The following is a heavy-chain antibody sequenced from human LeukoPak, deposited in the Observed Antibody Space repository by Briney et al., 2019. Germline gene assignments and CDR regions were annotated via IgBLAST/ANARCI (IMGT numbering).Heavy chain of an antibody. CDR1: GFSFSSYA. CDR3: AKRDRPCSGDCSAPYYFDY. D-gene: IGHD2-21*02. V-gene: IGHV3-23*01. CDR2: ISSSGANT. J-gene: IGHJ4*02. Sequence: PGGSLRLSCAASGFSFSSYAMSWVRQAPGKELEWVSSISSSGANTYFADSVKGRFTIARDNSKNTLYLQMSSLRAEDTAVYYCAKRDRPCSGDCSAPYYFDYWGQGTLVTVSS.